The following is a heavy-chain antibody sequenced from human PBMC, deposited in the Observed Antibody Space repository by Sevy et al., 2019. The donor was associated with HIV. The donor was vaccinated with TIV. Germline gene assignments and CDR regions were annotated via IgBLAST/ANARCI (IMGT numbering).Heavy chain of an antibody. CDR1: GFTFSSYG. Sequence: LSLTCAASGFTFSSYGMHWVRQAPDKGLEWVAVIWYDGTNKYYADSVKGRFTISRDNSKNKLYLQMSSLRAEDTAVYYCARDKLPPVMVTMVRGALSYFFDYWGQGTLVTVSS. V-gene: IGHV3-33*01. D-gene: IGHD3-10*01. CDR2: IWYDGTNK. J-gene: IGHJ4*02. CDR3: ARDKLPPVMVTMVRGALSYFFDY.